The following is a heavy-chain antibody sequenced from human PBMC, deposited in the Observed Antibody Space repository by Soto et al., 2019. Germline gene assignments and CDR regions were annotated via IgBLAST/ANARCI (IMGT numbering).Heavy chain of an antibody. CDR3: ARVWGGAFDF. Sequence: SETLSLTCAVSGVSISSGGYSGSWIRQPPGKGLEWIGYIYHSGSTYYNPSLKSRVTISVDRSKNQLSLKLSSVTAADTAVYYCARVWGGAFDFWGQGTMVTVSS. CDR1: GVSISSGGYS. J-gene: IGHJ3*01. D-gene: IGHD3-10*01. V-gene: IGHV4-30-2*01. CDR2: IYHSGST.